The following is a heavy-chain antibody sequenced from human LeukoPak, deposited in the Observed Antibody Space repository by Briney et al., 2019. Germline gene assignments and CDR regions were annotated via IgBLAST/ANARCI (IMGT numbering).Heavy chain of an antibody. CDR1: GFTFSNYN. CDR2: INSRGTYI. J-gene: IGHJ5*01. D-gene: IGHD1-14*01. Sequence: GGSLRLSCGASGFTFSNYNMNWVRQAPGEGLEWVSSINSRGTYIFYADSVMGRFTISRDNAKNSLFLQMNSLRAEDTAVYYCARDETNGFDSWGQGTLVTVSS. CDR3: ARDETNGFDS. V-gene: IGHV3-21*01.